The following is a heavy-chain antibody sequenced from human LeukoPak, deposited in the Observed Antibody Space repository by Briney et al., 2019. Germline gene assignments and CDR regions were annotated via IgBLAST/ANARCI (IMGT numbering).Heavy chain of an antibody. CDR2: ITFDGNSK. Sequence: PGGSLRPSCAASGFPFSIYGMHWVRQAPGKGLEWVAIITFDGNSKSYADSVKGRFTVSRDNSKNTLYLQMSSLRTEDTAVYYCAKDLSYGSYSFDSWGQGALVTVSS. CDR3: AKDLSYGSYSFDS. CDR1: GFPFSIYG. J-gene: IGHJ4*02. D-gene: IGHD3-10*01. V-gene: IGHV3-30*18.